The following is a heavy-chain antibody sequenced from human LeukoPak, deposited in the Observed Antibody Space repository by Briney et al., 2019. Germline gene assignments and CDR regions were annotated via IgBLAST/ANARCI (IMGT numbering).Heavy chain of an antibody. V-gene: IGHV4-34*01. D-gene: IGHD3-10*01. Sequence: SETLSLTCAVYGGSFSGYYWSWIRQPPGKGLEWLGEINHSGSTNYNPSLKSRVTISVDTSKNQFSLKLSSVTAADTAVYYCARDVGPGSGSYSYGYWGQGTLVTVSS. CDR1: GGSFSGYY. CDR3: ARDVGPGSGSYSYGY. CDR2: INHSGST. J-gene: IGHJ4*02.